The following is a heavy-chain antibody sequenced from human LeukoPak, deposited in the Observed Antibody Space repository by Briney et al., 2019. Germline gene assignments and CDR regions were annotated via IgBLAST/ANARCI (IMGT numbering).Heavy chain of an antibody. J-gene: IGHJ6*03. Sequence: SETLSLTCAVYGGSFSGYYWSWIRQPPGKGLEWIGYIYYSGSTNYNPSLKSRVTISVDTSKNQFSLKLSSVTAADTAVYYCARAGIAARGDNYFMDVWGKGTTVTVSS. D-gene: IGHD6-13*01. V-gene: IGHV4-59*12. CDR1: GGSFSGYY. CDR3: ARAGIAARGDNYFMDV. CDR2: IYYSGST.